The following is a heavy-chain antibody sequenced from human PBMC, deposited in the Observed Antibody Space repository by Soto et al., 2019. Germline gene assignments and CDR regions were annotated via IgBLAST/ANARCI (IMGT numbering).Heavy chain of an antibody. CDR3: AGFGDYPYFGS. J-gene: IGHJ4*02. V-gene: IGHV4-4*02. CDR1: GGSITSGNW. D-gene: IGHD4-17*01. CDR2: IYHSGRT. Sequence: QVQLQESGPGLMKPSGTLSLTCAVSGGSITSGNWWNWVRQPPGKRLEWIGEIYHSGRTNYNQSLKSRGTISLAKSKSHFSLRLTSVTAADTAVYYCAGFGDYPYFGSWGQGTLITVSS.